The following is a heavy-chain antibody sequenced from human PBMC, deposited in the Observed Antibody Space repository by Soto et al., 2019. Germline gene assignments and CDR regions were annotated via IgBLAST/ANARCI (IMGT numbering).Heavy chain of an antibody. D-gene: IGHD3-22*01. J-gene: IGHJ3*02. CDR3: ARTYDDSGPNSGGYGFDI. V-gene: IGHV5-51*01. CDR1: GYSFTSYW. CDR2: IYPGDSDT. Sequence: GEALKISCKGSGYSFTSYWIGWVRQMPGKGLEWMGIIYPGDSDTRYSPSFQGQVTISADKSISTAYVQWSSLKASDTAVYYCARTYDDSGPNSGGYGFDIWGPGTMVTVSS.